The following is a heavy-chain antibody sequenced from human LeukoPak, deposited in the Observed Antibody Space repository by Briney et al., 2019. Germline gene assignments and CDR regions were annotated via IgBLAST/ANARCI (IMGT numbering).Heavy chain of an antibody. CDR1: GFTVSSNY. V-gene: IGHV3-66*01. CDR2: IYSGGST. D-gene: IGHD1-26*01. CDR3: ARDGSYSGSYNDY. Sequence: GGSLRLSCAASGFTVSSNYMSWVRQAPGKGLEWVSVIYSGGSTYYADSVKGRFTISRDNSKNTLYLQMSSLRAEDTAVYYCARDGSYSGSYNDYWGQGTLVTVSS. J-gene: IGHJ4*02.